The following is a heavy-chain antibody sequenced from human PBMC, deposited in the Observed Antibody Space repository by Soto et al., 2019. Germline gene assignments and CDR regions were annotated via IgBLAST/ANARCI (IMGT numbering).Heavy chain of an antibody. V-gene: IGHV4-39*01. CDR2: VYYSGRT. Sequence: QLQLQESGPGLVKPSETLSLTCGVSGGSVSSSDYYWVWIRQPPGKGLEWIGSVYYSGRTWYNPSLKRRVTISVDTSKNQFSLKLSSVTAADTAVYYCATTGYNWNELGLDPWGQGTLVTVSS. J-gene: IGHJ5*02. CDR1: GGSVSSSDYY. D-gene: IGHD1-1*01. CDR3: ATTGYNWNELGLDP.